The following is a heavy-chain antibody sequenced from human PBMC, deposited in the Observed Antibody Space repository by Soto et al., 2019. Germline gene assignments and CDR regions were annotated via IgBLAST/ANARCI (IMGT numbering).Heavy chain of an antibody. V-gene: IGHV3-23*01. CDR1: GFTFSSYA. Sequence: GGSLRLSCTASGFTFSSYAMSWVRQAPGKGLEWVSSISGGGDDTNYADSVKGRFTISRDNSENTMYLQMNSLRAEDTAVYYCAKIVCTSNCYDYWGQGTLVTVSS. D-gene: IGHD2-8*01. J-gene: IGHJ4*02. CDR3: AKIVCTSNCYDY. CDR2: ISGGGDDT.